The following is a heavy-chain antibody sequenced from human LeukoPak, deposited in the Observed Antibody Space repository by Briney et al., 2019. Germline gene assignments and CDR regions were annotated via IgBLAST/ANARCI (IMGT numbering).Heavy chain of an antibody. CDR2: IRSKGNSYAT. CDR3: AGPYDSSGHAFDY. CDR1: GFTFSGSA. D-gene: IGHD3-22*01. J-gene: IGHJ4*02. V-gene: IGHV3-73*01. Sequence: GGSLKLSCAASGFTFSGSAMHWVRQASGKGPEWVGRIRSKGNSYATAYAASVKGRLTISRDDSKNTAYLQMNSLKTEDTAVYYCAGPYDSSGHAFDYWGRGTLVTVSS.